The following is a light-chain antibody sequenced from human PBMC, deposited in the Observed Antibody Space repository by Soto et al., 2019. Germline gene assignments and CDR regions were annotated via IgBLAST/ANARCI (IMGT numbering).Light chain of an antibody. CDR2: GVS. V-gene: IGLV2-14*01. J-gene: IGLJ2*01. CDR3: SSYTATNTLV. Sequence: QSALTQPASVSGSPGQSITISCTGTSSDVGDYNYVSWYQQHPGKAHKLIIYGVSNRPSGISNRFSGYKSGNTASLTVSGLQAEDEADYYCSSYTATNTLVFGGGTKVTVL. CDR1: SSDVGDYNY.